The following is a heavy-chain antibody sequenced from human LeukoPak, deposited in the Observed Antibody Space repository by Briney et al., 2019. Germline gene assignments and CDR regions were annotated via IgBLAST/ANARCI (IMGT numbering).Heavy chain of an antibody. D-gene: IGHD3-22*01. Sequence: GGSLRLSCAASGFTFSSYWMHWVRQAPGKGLVWVSLISGDGSTTIYADSEKGRFIISRDNAKNTLFLQMNSLRAEDTAVYYCAKRSKGGDSTGYYYYFDLWGRGTLVTVSS. CDR1: GFTFSSYW. CDR3: AKRSKGGDSTGYYYYFDL. V-gene: IGHV3-74*01. J-gene: IGHJ2*01. CDR2: ISGDGSTT.